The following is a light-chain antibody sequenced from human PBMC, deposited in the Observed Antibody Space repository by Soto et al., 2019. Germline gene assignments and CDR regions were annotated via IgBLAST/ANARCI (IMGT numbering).Light chain of an antibody. CDR2: QDN. CDR3: QAWDSTTQGV. Sequence: SYELTQPPSVSVSPGQTASITCSGDKLGDKYACWYQQKPGQSPVLVIYQDNKRPSGIPERFSGSNSGNTATLTISGTQGMDEADYYCQAWDSTTQGVFGGGTKLTVL. V-gene: IGLV3-1*01. CDR1: KLGDKY. J-gene: IGLJ2*01.